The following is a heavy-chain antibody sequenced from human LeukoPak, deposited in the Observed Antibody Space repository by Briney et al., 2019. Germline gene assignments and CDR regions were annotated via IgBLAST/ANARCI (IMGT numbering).Heavy chain of an antibody. CDR1: GYTFTSYA. CDR2: INAGNGNT. D-gene: IGHD6-19*01. J-gene: IGHJ4*02. V-gene: IGHV1-3*01. Sequence: ASVKVSCKASGYTFTSYAMHWVRQAPGQRLEGMGWINAGNGNTKYSQKFQGRVTITRDTSASTAYMELSSLRSEDTAVYYCAREKVGSRGWIGWGQGTLVTVSS. CDR3: AREKVGSRGWIG.